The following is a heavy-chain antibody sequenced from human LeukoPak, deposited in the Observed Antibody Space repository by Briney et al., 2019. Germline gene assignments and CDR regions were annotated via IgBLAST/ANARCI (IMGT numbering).Heavy chain of an antibody. CDR3: ARWLGTTVVTLAFDI. V-gene: IGHV4-34*01. CDR1: GGSFSGYY. CDR2: INHSGST. Sequence: ASETLSLTCAVYGGSFSGYYWSWIRQPPGKGLEWIGEINHSGSTNYNPSLKSRVTISVDTSKNQFSLKLSSVTAADTAVYYCARWLGTTVVTLAFDIWGQGTMVTVSS. J-gene: IGHJ3*02. D-gene: IGHD4-23*01.